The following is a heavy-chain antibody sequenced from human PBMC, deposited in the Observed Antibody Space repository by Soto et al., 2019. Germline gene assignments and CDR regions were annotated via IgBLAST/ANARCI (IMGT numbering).Heavy chain of an antibody. V-gene: IGHV4-31*03. J-gene: IGHJ4*02. CDR1: GGSISRGGYY. D-gene: IGHD3-10*01. CDR3: ASFRGWPTDYLDY. CDR2: LYYTGST. Sequence: QVQLQESGPGLVKPSQTLSLTCSVSGGSISRGGYYWSWIRQHTGKGLEWIGYLYYTGSTSYNPSLQSRLTLSVDTSKNQFSRKLSSVTAADTAVYYWASFRGWPTDYLDYWGQGTLLTFSS.